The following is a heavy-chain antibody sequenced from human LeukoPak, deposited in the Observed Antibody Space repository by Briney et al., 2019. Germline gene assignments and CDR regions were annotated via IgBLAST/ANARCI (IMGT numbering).Heavy chain of an antibody. CDR3: TSQGVIDY. D-gene: IGHD3-16*01. CDR1: GFTFSGSA. CDR2: IRSKANSYAT. Sequence: GGSLKLSRAASGFTFSGSAMHWVRQASGKGLEWVGRIRSKANSYATAYAASVKGRFTISRDDSKNTAYLQMNSLKTEDTAVYYCTSQGVIDYWGQGTLVTVSS. J-gene: IGHJ4*02. V-gene: IGHV3-73*01.